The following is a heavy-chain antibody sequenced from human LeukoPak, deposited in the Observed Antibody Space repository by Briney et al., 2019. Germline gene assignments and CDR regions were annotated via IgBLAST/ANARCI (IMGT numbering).Heavy chain of an antibody. J-gene: IGHJ4*02. D-gene: IGHD1-26*01. CDR1: GGSFSGYY. CDR2: IKSKTDGGTT. V-gene: IGHV3-15*01. CDR3: TTDSGSYGFDY. Sequence: ETLSLTCAVYGGSFSGYYWSWIRQPPGKGLEWVGRIKSKTDGGTTDYAAPVKGRFTISRDDSKNTLYLQMNSLKTEDTAVYYCTTDSGSYGFDYWGQGTLVTVSS.